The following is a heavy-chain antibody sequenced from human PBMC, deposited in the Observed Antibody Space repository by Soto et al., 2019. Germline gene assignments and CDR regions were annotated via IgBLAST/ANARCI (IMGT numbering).Heavy chain of an antibody. CDR3: ASLAYSSGSRY. J-gene: IGHJ4*02. CDR2: IYYSGST. V-gene: IGHV4-39*01. D-gene: IGHD6-19*01. Sequence: SETLSLTCTVSGGSISSSSYYWGWIRQPPGKGVEWIGSIYYSGSTYYNPSLKSRVTISVATSKNQFSLKLSSVTAADTAVYYCASLAYSSGSRYWGQGTLVTVSS. CDR1: GGSISSSSYY.